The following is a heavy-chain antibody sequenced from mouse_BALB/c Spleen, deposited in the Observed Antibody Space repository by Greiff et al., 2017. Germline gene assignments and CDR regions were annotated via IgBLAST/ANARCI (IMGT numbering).Heavy chain of an antibody. CDR3: ARSYYDYDAFAY. CDR2: IYPGDGDT. CDR1: GYAFSSYW. D-gene: IGHD2-4*01. J-gene: IGHJ2*01. V-gene: IGHV1-80*01. Sequence: VQLQQSGAELVRPGSSVKISCKASGYAFSSYWMNWVQQRPGQGLEWIGQIYPGDGDTNYNGKFKGKATLTADKSSSTAYMQLSSLTSEDSAVYFCARSYYDYDAFAYWGQGTTLTVSS.